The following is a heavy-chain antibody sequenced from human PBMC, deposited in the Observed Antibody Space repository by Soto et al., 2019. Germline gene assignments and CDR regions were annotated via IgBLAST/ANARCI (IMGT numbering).Heavy chain of an antibody. J-gene: IGHJ4*02. CDR3: AKADNYGDFYYAY. D-gene: IGHD4-17*01. Sequence: GGSLRLSCAASGFTFSSYAMSWVRQAPGKGLEWVSAIGGSGGSTYYADSVKGRFTISRDNSKNTLYLQMNSLRAEDTAVYYCAKADNYGDFYYAYWGQGTLVTVSS. CDR2: IGGSGGST. CDR1: GFTFSSYA. V-gene: IGHV3-23*01.